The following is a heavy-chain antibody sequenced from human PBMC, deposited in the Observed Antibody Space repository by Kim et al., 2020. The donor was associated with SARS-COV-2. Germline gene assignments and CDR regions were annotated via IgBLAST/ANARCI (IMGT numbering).Heavy chain of an antibody. CDR3: ARGGGGSSGWYYFDY. Sequence: GGSLRLSCAASGFTFSSYYMSWVRQAPGKGLEWVSVIYSGGSTYYADSVKGRFTISRDNSKNTLYLQRNSLRAEDTAVYYCARGGGGSSGWYYFDYWGQGTLVTVSS. CDR2: IYSGGST. V-gene: IGHV3-53*01. CDR1: GFTFSSYY. J-gene: IGHJ4*02. D-gene: IGHD6-19*01.